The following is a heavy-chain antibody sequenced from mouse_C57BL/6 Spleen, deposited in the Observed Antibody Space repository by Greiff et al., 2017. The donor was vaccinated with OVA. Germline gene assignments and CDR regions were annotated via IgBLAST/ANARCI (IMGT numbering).Heavy chain of an antibody. D-gene: IGHD2-4*01. J-gene: IGHJ3*01. CDR1: GYSITSGYY. Sequence: DVQLQESGPGLVKPSQSLSLTCSVTGYSITSGYYWNWIRKFPGNKLEWMGYISYDGSNNYNPSLKNRISITRDTSKNQLFLKLNSVTTEDTATYYCARVDYDLADWGQGTLVTVSA. CDR3: ARVDYDLAD. V-gene: IGHV3-6*01. CDR2: ISYDGSN.